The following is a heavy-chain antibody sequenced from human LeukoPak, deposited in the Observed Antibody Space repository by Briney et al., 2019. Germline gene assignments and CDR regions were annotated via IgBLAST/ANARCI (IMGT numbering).Heavy chain of an antibody. CDR2: INHSGST. CDR1: GGSFSGYY. CDR3: ARVRATGAHDC. Sequence: PSETLSLPCAVYGGSFSGYYWSWIRQPPGKGLEWIGEINHSGSTNFNPTVKMRVAISVDTSKNQFSMKLSSVTAADTAVYYCARVRATGAHDCWGQGTLVTVSS. V-gene: IGHV4-34*01. J-gene: IGHJ4*02. D-gene: IGHD7-27*01.